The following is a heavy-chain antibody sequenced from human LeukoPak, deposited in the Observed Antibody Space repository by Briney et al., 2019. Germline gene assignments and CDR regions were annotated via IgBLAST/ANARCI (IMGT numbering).Heavy chain of an antibody. CDR2: ISGSSGHT. CDR3: AREGYFYDSSGYYCPFDY. D-gene: IGHD3-22*01. J-gene: IGHJ4*02. Sequence: GGSLRLSCAASGLTFSSYAMSWVRQAPGKGLEWVSAISGSSGHTYYADSVKGRFTISRDNAENTLYLQMNSLRAEDTAVYYCAREGYFYDSSGYYCPFDYWGQGTLVTVSS. CDR1: GLTFSSYA. V-gene: IGHV3-23*01.